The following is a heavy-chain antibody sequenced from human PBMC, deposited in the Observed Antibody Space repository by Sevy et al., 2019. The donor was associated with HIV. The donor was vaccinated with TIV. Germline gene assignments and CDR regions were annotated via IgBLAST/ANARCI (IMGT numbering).Heavy chain of an antibody. CDR3: ARCRSPYGDYATGSVDY. CDR2: LFYSGST. V-gene: IGHV4-61*01. CDR1: GGSVSTDSYY. Sequence: SETLSLTCTVSGGSVSTDSYYWSWIRQPPGKGLEWIGYLFYSGSTNYNPSLKSRVTISLDTSKNQFSLKLSSVTAADTAVYYCARCRSPYGDYATGSVDYWGQGALVTVSS. D-gene: IGHD4-17*01. J-gene: IGHJ4*02.